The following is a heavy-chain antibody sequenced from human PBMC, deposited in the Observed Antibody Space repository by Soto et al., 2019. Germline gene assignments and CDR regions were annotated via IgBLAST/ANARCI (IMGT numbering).Heavy chain of an antibody. Sequence: QVQLVQSGAEVKKPGSSVKVSCKASGGTFSSYAFSWVRQAPGQGLEWMGGISPVFNTTNYAQKVQGRVTIIADESKGTAYMELSSLRSEDTAVYYCAREGEYSTGWYALVNWGQGTLVTVSS. CDR1: GGTFSSYA. D-gene: IGHD6-19*01. V-gene: IGHV1-69*01. CDR2: ISPVFNTT. J-gene: IGHJ4*02. CDR3: AREGEYSTGWYALVN.